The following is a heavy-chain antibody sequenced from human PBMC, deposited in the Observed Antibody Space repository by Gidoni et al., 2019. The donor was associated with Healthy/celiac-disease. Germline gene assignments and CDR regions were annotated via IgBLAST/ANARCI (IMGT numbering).Heavy chain of an antibody. J-gene: IGHJ4*02. CDR3: ARVVVDFWSGSLDY. D-gene: IGHD3-3*01. CDR1: GFTLSSYA. Sequence: QVQLVESGGGAVQPGRSLRLPGAASGFTLSSYAMHWVRQAPGKGLEWVAVISYDGSNKYYADSVKGRFTISRDNSKNALYLQMNSLRAEDTAVYYCARVVVDFWSGSLDYWGQGTLVTVSS. V-gene: IGHV3-30-3*01. CDR2: ISYDGSNK.